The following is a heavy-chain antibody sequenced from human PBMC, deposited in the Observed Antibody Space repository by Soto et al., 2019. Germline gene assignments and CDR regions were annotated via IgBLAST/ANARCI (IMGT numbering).Heavy chain of an antibody. CDR2: IKQDGSEK. V-gene: IGHV3-7*01. Sequence: EVQLVESGGGLVQPGGSLRLSCAASGFTFSSYWMSWVRQAPGKGLEWVANIKQDGSEKYYVDSVKGRFTIPRDNTKNSLYLQMSSLRGEATAVYYCARVKSSAYDAFDIWGQGTMVTGSS. J-gene: IGHJ3*02. CDR1: GFTFSSYW. D-gene: IGHD2-21*01. CDR3: ARVKSSAYDAFDI.